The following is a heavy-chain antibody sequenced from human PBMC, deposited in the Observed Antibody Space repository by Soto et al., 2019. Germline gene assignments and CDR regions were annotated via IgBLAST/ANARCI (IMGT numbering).Heavy chain of an antibody. CDR2: TYYRSKWYS. V-gene: IGHV6-1*01. CDR3: ARTVFFTPYYYYYMDV. J-gene: IGHJ6*03. CDR1: GDSVSSNSAA. D-gene: IGHD4-17*01. Sequence: PSQTLSLTCAISGDSVSSNSAAWNWIRQSPSRGLEWLGRTYYRSKWYSDYAVSVKSRITINPDTSKNQFSLQLNSVTPEDTAVYYCARTVFFTPYYYYYMDVWGKGTTVTVSS.